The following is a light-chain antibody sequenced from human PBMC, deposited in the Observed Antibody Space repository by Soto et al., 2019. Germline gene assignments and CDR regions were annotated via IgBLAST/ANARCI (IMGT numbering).Light chain of an antibody. CDR2: KAS. J-gene: IGKJ4*01. Sequence: DIQMTQSPSTLSGSVGDRVTITFRASQTISSWLAWYQQKPGKAPKLLIYKASTLKSGVPSRFSGSGSGTEFTLTISSLQPDDFATYYCLQDYNYPLTFGGGTKVDIK. CDR3: LQDYNYPLT. V-gene: IGKV1-5*03. CDR1: QTISSW.